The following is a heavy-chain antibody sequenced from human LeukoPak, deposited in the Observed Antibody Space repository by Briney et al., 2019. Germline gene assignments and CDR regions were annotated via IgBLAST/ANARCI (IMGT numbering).Heavy chain of an antibody. CDR2: ISRSGSIT. J-gene: IGHJ4*02. V-gene: IGHV3-48*03. D-gene: IGHD2/OR15-2a*01. Sequence: GGSLRLSCAASGFAFSTYEMNWVRQAPGKGLEWISYISRSGSITNYVDSVKGRFTISRDDDRNSLSLEMSGLRVEDSAVYFCARGMLNIFWGQGTRVAVSS. CDR3: ARGMLNIF. CDR1: GFAFSTYE.